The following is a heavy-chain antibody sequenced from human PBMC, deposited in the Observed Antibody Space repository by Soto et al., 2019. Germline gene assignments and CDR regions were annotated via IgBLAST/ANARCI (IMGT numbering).Heavy chain of an antibody. CDR2: ISSDGSST. J-gene: IGHJ4*02. V-gene: IGHV3-74*01. CDR3: ARVYGDFDY. Sequence: SLRLSFVASGFTFSNYWMHWVRQAPGKGLVWVSRISSDGSSTTYADFVKGRFTISRDNAKNTLFLQMNSLRAEDTAVYYCARVYGDFDYWGLGTLVTVS. CDR1: GFTFSNYW. D-gene: IGHD4-17*01.